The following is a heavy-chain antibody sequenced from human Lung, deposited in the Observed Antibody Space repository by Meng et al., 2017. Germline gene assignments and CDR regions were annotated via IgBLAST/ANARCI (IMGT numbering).Heavy chain of an antibody. CDR1: GFTFSSYW. CDR3: ARDSGSYFDY. V-gene: IGHV3-74*01. Sequence: EVQLVESGGGLVQPGGSLRLSCAASGFTFSSYWMHWVRRAPGKGLVWVSRINRDGSSTSYAASVKCRFTISRDNAKNTLYLQMNSLRAEDTAVYYCARDSGSYFDYWGQGILVTVSS. J-gene: IGHJ4*02. CDR2: INRDGSST. D-gene: IGHD1-26*01.